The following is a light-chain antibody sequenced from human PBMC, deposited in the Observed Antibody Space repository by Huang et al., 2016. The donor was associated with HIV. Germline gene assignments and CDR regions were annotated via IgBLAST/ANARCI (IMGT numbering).Light chain of an antibody. CDR2: TAS. J-gene: IGKJ1*01. CDR1: QDIGND. CDR3: LQDYTYPWT. Sequence: AIQMTQSPAYLSASVGDRVTITCRASQDIGNDLGWYQQRLGKAPKLLVSTASHLQSGVPSRFTGSGSGAHFTHTISDLQPEDFATYYCLQDYTYPWTFGQGTKVEI. V-gene: IGKV1-6*01.